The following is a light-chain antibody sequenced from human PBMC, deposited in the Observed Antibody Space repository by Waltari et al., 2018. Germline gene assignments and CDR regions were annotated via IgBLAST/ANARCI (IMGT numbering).Light chain of an antibody. CDR2: DVS. CDR1: SSDVGCYEY. Sequence: SALTQPDSVSGSPGQSITIPCTRVSSDVGCYEYVSWYQQHPGKAPKVIIYDVSNRPSGVSNRFSGSKSGSSASLTISGLQAEDEADYYCSSYTSSTTGIFGGGTKLTVL. V-gene: IGLV2-14*01. J-gene: IGLJ2*01. CDR3: SSYTSSTTGI.